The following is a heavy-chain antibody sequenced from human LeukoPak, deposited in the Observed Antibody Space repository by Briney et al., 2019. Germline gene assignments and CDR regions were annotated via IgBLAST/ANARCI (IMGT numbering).Heavy chain of an antibody. V-gene: IGHV4-4*07. CDR3: ARQLAAAGTAGLDY. D-gene: IGHD6-13*01. J-gene: IGHJ4*02. CDR1: GGSISSYY. Sequence: SETLSLTCTVSGGSISSYYWSWIRQPAGKGLEWIGRTYTSGSTNYNPSLKSRVTMSVDTSKNQFSLKLSSVTAADTAVYYCARQLAAAGTAGLDYWGQGTLVTVSS. CDR2: TYTSGST.